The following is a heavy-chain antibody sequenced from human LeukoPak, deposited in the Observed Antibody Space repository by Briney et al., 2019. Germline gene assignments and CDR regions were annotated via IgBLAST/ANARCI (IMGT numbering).Heavy chain of an antibody. D-gene: IGHD6-19*01. CDR1: GFTFSSYW. CDR3: ARLSGYSSGWYVGWFDP. J-gene: IGHJ5*02. Sequence: PGGSLRLSCAASGFTFSSYWMSWVRQAPGKGLEWVANIKQDGSEKYYVDSVKGRFTISRDNAKNSLYLQMNSLRAEDTAVYYCARLSGYSSGWYVGWFDPWGQGTLVTVSS. CDR2: IKQDGSEK. V-gene: IGHV3-7*01.